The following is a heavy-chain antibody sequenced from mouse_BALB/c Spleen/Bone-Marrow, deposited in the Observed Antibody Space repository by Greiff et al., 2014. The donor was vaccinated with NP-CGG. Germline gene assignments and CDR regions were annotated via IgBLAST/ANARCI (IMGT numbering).Heavy chain of an antibody. J-gene: IGHJ1*01. V-gene: IGHV2-9*02. CDR2: IWAGGST. CDR1: GFSLTSYG. Sequence: VKLMESGPGLVAPSQSLSITCTVSGFSLTSYGVHWVRQPPGKGLEWLGVIWAGGSTNYNSALMSRLSISKDNSKSQVFLKMNSLQTDDTAMCYCARVYRWYFDVWGAGTTVTVSS. D-gene: IGHD2-3*01. CDR3: ARVYRWYFDV.